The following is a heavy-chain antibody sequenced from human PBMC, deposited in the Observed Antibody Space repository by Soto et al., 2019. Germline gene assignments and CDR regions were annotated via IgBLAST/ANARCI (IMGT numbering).Heavy chain of an antibody. D-gene: IGHD3-3*01. Sequence: ASVKVSCKVSGYTLTELSMHWVRQAPGKGLEWMGGFDPEDGETIYAQKFQGRVTMTEDTSTDTAYMELSSLRSEDTAVYYCATGLERCYDFSRRANPNWFDPWGQGTLVTVSS. V-gene: IGHV1-24*01. J-gene: IGHJ5*02. CDR2: FDPEDGET. CDR1: GYTLTELS. CDR3: ATGLERCYDFSRRANPNWFDP.